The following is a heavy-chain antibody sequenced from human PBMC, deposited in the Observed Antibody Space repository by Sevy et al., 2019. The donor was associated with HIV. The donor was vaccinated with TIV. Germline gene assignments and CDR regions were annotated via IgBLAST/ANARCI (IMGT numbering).Heavy chain of an antibody. Sequence: GGSLRLSCAASGLTFSSYWMTWVRQAPGKGLELVANINQGGSQEYYVDSVKGRFTISRDNAKNSLYLQINSLRAEDTAVYYCATILPAGVPAEYFQHWGQGTLVTVSS. J-gene: IGHJ1*01. CDR1: GLTFSSYW. CDR2: INQGGSQE. V-gene: IGHV3-7*01. D-gene: IGHD2-2*01. CDR3: ATILPAGVPAEYFQH.